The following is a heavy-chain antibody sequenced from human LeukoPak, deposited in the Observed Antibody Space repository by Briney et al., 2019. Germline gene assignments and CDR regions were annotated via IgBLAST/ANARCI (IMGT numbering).Heavy chain of an antibody. Sequence: GASVKVSCKASGGTFSSYAISWVRQAPGQGLEWMGGIIPIFGTANYAQKFQGRVTITADESTSTAYMELSSLRSEDTAVYYCAKGAIEQWLVKVDCFDYWGQGTLVTVSS. CDR1: GGTFSSYA. D-gene: IGHD6-19*01. CDR3: AKGAIEQWLVKVDCFDY. CDR2: IIPIFGTA. V-gene: IGHV1-69*13. J-gene: IGHJ4*02.